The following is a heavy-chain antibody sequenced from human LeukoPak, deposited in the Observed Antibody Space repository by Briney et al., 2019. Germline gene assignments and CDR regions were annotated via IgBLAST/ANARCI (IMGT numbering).Heavy chain of an antibody. CDR1: GFTFSSYG. CDR2: IWYDGSNK. D-gene: IGHD1-1*01. CDR3: ARESSGRRVQTFDY. V-gene: IGHV3-33*01. J-gene: IGHJ4*02. Sequence: GGSLRLSCAASGFTFSSYGMHWVRQAPGKGLEWVAFIWYDGSNKYYADSVKSRFTISRDNSKNTLYLQMNSLRAEDTAVYYCARESSGRRVQTFDYWGQGTLVTVSS.